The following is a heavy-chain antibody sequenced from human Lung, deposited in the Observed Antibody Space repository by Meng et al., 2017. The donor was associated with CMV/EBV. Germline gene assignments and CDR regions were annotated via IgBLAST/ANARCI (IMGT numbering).Heavy chain of an antibody. V-gene: IGHV3-33*06. CDR2: IWNDGSKK. CDR3: AKDYDFWSAYPDYYGMDV. J-gene: IGHJ6*02. CDR1: GFTFSTYG. D-gene: IGHD3-3*01. Sequence: GESLKISCAASGFTFSTYGMHWVRQAPGKGLEWVAVIWNDGSKKHYADSVKGRFTISRDNSKNTLYLQMNSLRAEDTAVYYCAKDYDFWSAYPDYYGMDVWGQGTXVTVSS.